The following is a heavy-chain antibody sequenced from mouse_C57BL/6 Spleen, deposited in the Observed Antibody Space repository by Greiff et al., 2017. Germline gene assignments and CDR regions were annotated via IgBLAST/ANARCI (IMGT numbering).Heavy chain of an antibody. CDR1: GYTFTSYW. D-gene: IGHD2-13*01. CDR2: IDPSDSYT. V-gene: IGHV1-59*01. Sequence: VQLQQPGAELVRPGTSVKLSCKASGYTFTSYWMHWVKQRPGQGLEWIGVIDPSDSYTNYNQKFKGKATLTVDTSSSTAYMQLSSLTSEDSAVYYCALGDYIYAMDYWGQGTSVTVSS. CDR3: ALGDYIYAMDY. J-gene: IGHJ4*01.